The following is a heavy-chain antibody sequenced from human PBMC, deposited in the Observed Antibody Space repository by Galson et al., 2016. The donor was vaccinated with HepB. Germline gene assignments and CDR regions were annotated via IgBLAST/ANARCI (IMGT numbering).Heavy chain of an antibody. V-gene: IGHV3-21*01. CDR2: ISSSTNYQ. CDR3: ARSLYSSGWFGAVPY. J-gene: IGHJ4*02. D-gene: IGHD6-19*01. CDR1: GFTFSSYS. Sequence: SLRLSCAASGFTFSSYSMNWVRQAPGKGLEWVSSISSSTNYQYYVDSVKGRFTISRDNAQNSLYLQMNSLRAEDTAVYYCARSLYSSGWFGAVPYWGQGALVTVSS.